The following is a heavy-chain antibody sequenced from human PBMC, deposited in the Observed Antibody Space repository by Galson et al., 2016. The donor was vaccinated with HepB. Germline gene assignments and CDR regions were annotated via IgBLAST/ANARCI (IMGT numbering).Heavy chain of an antibody. Sequence: SVKVSCKASGYTFTIYGITWVRQAPGQGLEWMGRISAYNGNTNYALKLQGRVTMATDTSTCTVYMELRSLRSDDTAVYYCARDVNGPPMGNYYYYGMDVWGQGTTVTVSS. CDR1: GYTFTIYG. CDR3: ARDVNGPPMGNYYYYGMDV. D-gene: IGHD2-8*01. V-gene: IGHV1-18*01. CDR2: ISAYNGNT. J-gene: IGHJ6*02.